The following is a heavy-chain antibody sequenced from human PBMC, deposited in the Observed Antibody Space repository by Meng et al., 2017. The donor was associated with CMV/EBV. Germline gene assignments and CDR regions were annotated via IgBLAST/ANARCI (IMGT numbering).Heavy chain of an antibody. CDR3: ARVSGYFDWLLYENWFDP. V-gene: IGHV4-34*01. J-gene: IGHJ5*02. CDR2: INHSGST. CDR1: GGSFSGYY. D-gene: IGHD3-9*01. Sequence: QTLSLTGAVYGGSFSGYYWSWIRQPPGKGLEWIGEINHSGSTNYNPSLKSRVTISVDTSKNQFSLKLSSVTAADTAVYYCARVSGYFDWLLYENWFDPWGQGTLVTVSS.